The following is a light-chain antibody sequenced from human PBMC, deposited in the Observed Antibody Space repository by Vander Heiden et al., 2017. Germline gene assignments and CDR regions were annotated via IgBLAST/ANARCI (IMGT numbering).Light chain of an antibody. CDR3: SSNAGSNNLV. Sequence: QSALTQPPSASGSHGQSVTISCTGTSSDVGKYNHVSWYQQHPGKAPKLMIYDVNRRASGVPLRFSGSKSANTASLTVSGLQAEDEAVYYCSSNAGSNNLVFGGGTRLTVL. J-gene: IGLJ3*02. CDR1: SSDVGKYNH. CDR2: DVN. V-gene: IGLV2-8*01.